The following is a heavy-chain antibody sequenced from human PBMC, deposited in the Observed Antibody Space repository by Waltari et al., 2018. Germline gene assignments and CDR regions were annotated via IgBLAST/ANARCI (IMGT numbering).Heavy chain of an antibody. CDR2: IRYDGTTQ. Sequence: QVQLVESGGGVVQPGGSLRLSCAASGFTFNTYGMDWVRQAPGKGLEWMSFIRYDGTTQYYAASVKGRFTVSRDNSKNMLYLQMNSLTTEDTAVYYCAKDSGSYAFDSWGRGALVTVSS. D-gene: IGHD1-26*01. J-gene: IGHJ4*02. CDR3: AKDSGSYAFDS. CDR1: GFTFNTYG. V-gene: IGHV3-30*02.